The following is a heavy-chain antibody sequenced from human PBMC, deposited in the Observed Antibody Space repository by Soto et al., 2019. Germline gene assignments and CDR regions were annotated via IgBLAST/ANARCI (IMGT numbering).Heavy chain of an antibody. CDR3: ARVGATVTSQALGFDH. D-gene: IGHD4-17*01. V-gene: IGHV4-59*11. J-gene: IGHJ4*02. Sequence: QVQLQESGPGLVRPSETLSLTCTVSGGSISSHYWSWVRQPPGKGLEWIGYLYYTGGTNYNASLKSQVTMSLDTSKNQFSLMRTSVTAADTAVYYCARVGATVTSQALGFDHWGQGILVTVSS. CDR1: GGSISSHY. CDR2: LYYTGGT.